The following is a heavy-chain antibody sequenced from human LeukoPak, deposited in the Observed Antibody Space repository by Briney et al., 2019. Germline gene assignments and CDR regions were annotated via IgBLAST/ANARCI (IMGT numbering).Heavy chain of an antibody. Sequence: ASVTVSFTASGYTFTSYGISWVRQAPGQGLEWMGWISAYNGDTNYAQKLQGRVTMTTDTSTSTAYMELRRLRSDDTAVYYCARDPRKYCSGGSCYGGLGYWGQGTLVTVSS. J-gene: IGHJ4*02. CDR1: GYTFTSYG. V-gene: IGHV1-18*01. CDR2: ISAYNGDT. CDR3: ARDPRKYCSGGSCYGGLGY. D-gene: IGHD2-15*01.